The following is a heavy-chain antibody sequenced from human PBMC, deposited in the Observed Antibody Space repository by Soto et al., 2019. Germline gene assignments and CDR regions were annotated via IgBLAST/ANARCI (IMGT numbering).Heavy chain of an antibody. CDR1: GFTFSSYG. CDR2: ISYDGSNK. J-gene: IGHJ5*02. Sequence: QVQLVESGGGVVQPGRSRRLSCAASGFTFSSYGMHWVRQAPGKGLEWVAVISYDGSNKYYADSVKGRFTISRDNSKNTLYLQMNSLRAEDTAVYYCANDPYSRDVNWFDPWGQGTLVTVSS. D-gene: IGHD6-13*01. CDR3: ANDPYSRDVNWFDP. V-gene: IGHV3-30*18.